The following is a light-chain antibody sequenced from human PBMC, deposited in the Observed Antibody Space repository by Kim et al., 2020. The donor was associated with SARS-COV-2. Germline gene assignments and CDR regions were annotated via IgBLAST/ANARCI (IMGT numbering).Light chain of an antibody. CDR2: AAS. CDR1: QSISSY. Sequence: ASVEDRVTITCRASQSISSYLNWYQQKPGKAPKLLIYAASSLQSGVPSRFSGSGSGTDFTLTISSLQPEDFATYYCQRSYSTPRTFGGGTKVDIK. J-gene: IGKJ4*01. V-gene: IGKV1-39*01. CDR3: QRSYSTPRT.